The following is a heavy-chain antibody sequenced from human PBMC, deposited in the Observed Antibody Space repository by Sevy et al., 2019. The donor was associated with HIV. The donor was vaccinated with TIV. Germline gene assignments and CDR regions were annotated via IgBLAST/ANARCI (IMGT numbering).Heavy chain of an antibody. CDR3: AAPPIAVVRH. CDR2: FGGSGGRT. Sequence: GGSLRLSCAASGFTFSSYAMSWVRQAPGKGLEWVSAFGGSGGRTYYADSVKGRFTISRDNSKNTLYLQMNSLRAEDTAVYYWAAPPIAVVRHWGQGTLVTVSS. J-gene: IGHJ1*01. CDR1: GFTFSSYA. D-gene: IGHD6-19*01. V-gene: IGHV3-23*01.